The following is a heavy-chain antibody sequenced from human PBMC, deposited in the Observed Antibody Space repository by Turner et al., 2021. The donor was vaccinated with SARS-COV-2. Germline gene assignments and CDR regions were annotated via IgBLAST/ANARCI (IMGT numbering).Heavy chain of an antibody. CDR1: GFTFSSFG. V-gene: IGHV3-33*01. CDR2: IWNDGSNK. D-gene: IGHD2-8*01. Sequence: QAQPVETGGGVVQPGRSMRSACDVSGFTFSSFGMHWGRQAPGKGLEWVAVIWNDGSNKYYADSVKGRFTISRDNSKDTLYLQMNSLRAEDTAVYYCARDPNAGYYYMDVWGKGTTVTVSS. CDR3: ARDPNAGYYYMDV. J-gene: IGHJ6*03.